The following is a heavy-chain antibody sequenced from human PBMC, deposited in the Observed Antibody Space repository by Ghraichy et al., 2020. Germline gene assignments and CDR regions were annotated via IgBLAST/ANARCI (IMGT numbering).Heavy chain of an antibody. Sequence: SETLSLTCTVSGGSISSSSYYWGWIRQPPGKGLEWIGSIYYSGSTYYNPSLKSRVTISVDTSKNQFSLKLSSVTAADTAVYYCARRTHPPAAVAVPTGGVDPWGQGTLVTVSS. CDR1: GGSISSSSYY. CDR2: IYYSGST. CDR3: ARRTHPPAAVAVPTGGVDP. D-gene: IGHD6-19*01. J-gene: IGHJ5*02. V-gene: IGHV4-39*01.